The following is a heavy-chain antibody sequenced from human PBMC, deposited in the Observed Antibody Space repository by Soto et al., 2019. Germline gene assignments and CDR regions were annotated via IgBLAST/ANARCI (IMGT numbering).Heavy chain of an antibody. CDR3: AHSRCGGDCLQSYSSHYYYGMDV. CDR1: GFSLSTGGVG. V-gene: IGHV2-5*02. CDR2: IYWDDDK. J-gene: IGHJ6*04. Sequence: QITLKESGPALVKPTQTLTLTCTISGFSLSTGGVGVGWIRQPPGKALEWLALIYWDDDKRYSPSLRSRLTITKDTSKNQXXLXMXXIDPVDTATYYCAHSRCGGDCLQSYSSHYYYGMDVWGKGTTVTVSS. D-gene: IGHD2-21*02.